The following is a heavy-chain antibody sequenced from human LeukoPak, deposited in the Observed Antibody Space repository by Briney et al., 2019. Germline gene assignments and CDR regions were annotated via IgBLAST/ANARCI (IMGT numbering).Heavy chain of an antibody. J-gene: IGHJ4*02. CDR2: MSSRSGTT. Sequence: GWSLRLSCEASGFRFGDYYMAWIRQAPGKGLEWISWMSSRSGTTQYADSMKGRFTISRDNAMNSLYLQMNSLTAEDTAVYYCARDPPIYIAAAGPFWGQGTLVTVSS. CDR1: GFRFGDYY. V-gene: IGHV3-11*01. D-gene: IGHD6-13*01. CDR3: ARDPPIYIAAAGPF.